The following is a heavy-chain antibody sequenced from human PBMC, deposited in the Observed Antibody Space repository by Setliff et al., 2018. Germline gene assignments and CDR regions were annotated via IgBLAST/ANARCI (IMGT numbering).Heavy chain of an antibody. J-gene: IGHJ6*03. CDR1: GGTFSTFG. CDR2: INPIFGTA. D-gene: IGHD3-22*01. V-gene: IGHV1-69*05. Sequence: SVKVSCKTSGGTFSTFGIHWVRQAPGQGLVWMGGINPIFGTAHYAQKFRGRVTIITDESTSTAFMQLSSLRSEDTAVYYCVREGVDSRSSTDYRYYMDVWGKGTTVTVSS. CDR3: VREGVDSRSSTDYRYYMDV.